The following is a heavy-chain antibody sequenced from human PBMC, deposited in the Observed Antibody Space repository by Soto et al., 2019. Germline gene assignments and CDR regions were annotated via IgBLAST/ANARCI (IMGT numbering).Heavy chain of an antibody. Sequence: QLGGPLRLSCAASGFTFSSYAMSWVRQAPGKGLEWVSAISGSGGSTYYADSVKGRFTISRDNSKNTLYLQMNSLRAEDTAVYYCAKEDIVVVPAANNPSYYYYMDVWGKGTTVTVSS. CDR3: AKEDIVVVPAANNPSYYYYMDV. D-gene: IGHD2-2*01. V-gene: IGHV3-23*01. CDR1: GFTFSSYA. J-gene: IGHJ6*03. CDR2: ISGSGGST.